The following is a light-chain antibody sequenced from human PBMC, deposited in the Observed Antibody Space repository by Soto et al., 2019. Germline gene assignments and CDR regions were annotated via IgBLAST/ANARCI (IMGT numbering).Light chain of an antibody. V-gene: IGKV3-20*01. CDR1: QSVSSSY. CDR2: GAS. CDR3: QQYGSSPPLT. J-gene: IGKJ4*01. Sequence: EIVLTQSPDTLSLSPGERATLSCRASQSVSSSYLAWYQQKPGQAPRLLIYGASSRATGIPDRFSGSGSGTDFTLTISRLEPEDLAVYYCQQYGSSPPLTFGEGTKVEIK.